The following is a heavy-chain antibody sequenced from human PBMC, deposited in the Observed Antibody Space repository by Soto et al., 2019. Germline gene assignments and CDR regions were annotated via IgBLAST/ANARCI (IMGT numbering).Heavy chain of an antibody. Sequence: GGSLRLSCAASGFTFSSYAMSWVRQAPGKGLEWVSAISGSGGSTYYADSVKGRFTISRDNSKNTLYLQMNSLRAEDTAVYYCAKDNGGITMVRGVTSFDYWGQGALVTVSS. CDR2: ISGSGGST. V-gene: IGHV3-23*01. J-gene: IGHJ4*02. CDR1: GFTFSSYA. D-gene: IGHD3-10*01. CDR3: AKDNGGITMVRGVTSFDY.